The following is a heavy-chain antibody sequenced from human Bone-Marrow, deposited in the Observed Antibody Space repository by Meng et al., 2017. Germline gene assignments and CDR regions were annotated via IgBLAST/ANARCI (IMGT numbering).Heavy chain of an antibody. CDR3: ANLLEG. CDR2: INSDGSIT. CDR1: GFTFSSLW. V-gene: IGHV3-74*01. J-gene: IGHJ4*02. Sequence: LSLTCATSGFTFSSLWMHWVRQPAGKGLVWVSRINSDGSITTYADSVKGRFTISRDNAKNILYLEMNSLRAEDTAVYYCANLLEGWGQGTLVTVSS.